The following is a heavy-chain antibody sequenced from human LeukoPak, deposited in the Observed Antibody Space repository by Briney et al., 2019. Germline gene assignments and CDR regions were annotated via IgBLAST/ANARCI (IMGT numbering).Heavy chain of an antibody. Sequence: PSETLSLTCTVSGGSVRSDSNYWSWTRQPAGKGLEWIGRVRTSGSTDYNPSLKGRVTMSVDTSKNQFSMSLSSVTAADTAVYYCAKNYDGAFDSWGQGTLVTVSS. V-gene: IGHV4-61*02. CDR1: GGSVRSDSNY. J-gene: IGHJ4*02. CDR3: AKNYDGAFDS. CDR2: VRTSGST. D-gene: IGHD3-10*01.